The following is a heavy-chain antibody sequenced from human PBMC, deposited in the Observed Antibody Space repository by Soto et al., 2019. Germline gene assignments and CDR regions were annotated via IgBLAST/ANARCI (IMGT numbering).Heavy chain of an antibody. V-gene: IGHV1-3*04. Sequence: GASVKVSCKASGYTFTAYAIHWVRQAPGQSLEWMAWINTGNADTKHSQNFQGRVAITRDTSASTVYLELSSLTSEDTAVYYCARHHDSWGQGTLVTVSS. J-gene: IGHJ4*02. CDR1: GYTFTAYA. CDR2: INTGNADT. CDR3: ARHHDS.